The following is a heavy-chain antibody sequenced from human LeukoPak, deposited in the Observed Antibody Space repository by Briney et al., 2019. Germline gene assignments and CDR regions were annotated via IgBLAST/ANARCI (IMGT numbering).Heavy chain of an antibody. CDR1: GFTFSDYY. CDR2: ISSSGSTI. V-gene: IGHV3-11*01. D-gene: IGHD1-7*01. J-gene: IGHJ1*01. Sequence: GGSLRLSCAASGFTFSDYYMSWIRQAPGKGLEWVSYISSSGSTIYYADSVKGRFTISRDNAKNSLYLQMSSPRAEDTAVYYCARSATGTRYFQHWGQGTLVTVSS. CDR3: ARSATGTRYFQH.